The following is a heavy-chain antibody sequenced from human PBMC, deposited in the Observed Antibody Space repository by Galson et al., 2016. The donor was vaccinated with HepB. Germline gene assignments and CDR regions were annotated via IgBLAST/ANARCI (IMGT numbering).Heavy chain of an antibody. CDR1: GDSIGYYY. J-gene: IGHJ1*01. D-gene: IGHD6-19*01. CDR3: AGTRIAVSVFYFQH. Sequence: SETLSLTCTVSGDSIGYYYWSWVRQSPEKGLEWIGNVYYSGHTNYNPSLKSRVTISVDTSENQFSLTLTSVTAADPAVYYCAGTRIAVSVFYFQHWGQGALVSVSS. V-gene: IGHV4-59*01. CDR2: VYYSGHT.